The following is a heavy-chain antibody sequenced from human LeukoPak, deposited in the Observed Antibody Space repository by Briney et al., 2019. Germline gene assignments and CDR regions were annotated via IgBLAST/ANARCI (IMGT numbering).Heavy chain of an antibody. D-gene: IGHD6-13*01. V-gene: IGHV3-21*01. CDR1: GFTFSSYS. CDR2: ISSSSSYI. Sequence: GGSLRLSCAASGFTFSSYSMNWVRQAPGKGLEWVSSISSSSSYIYYADSVKGRFTISRDKAKNSLYLQMNSLRAEDTAVYYCARDGIAAAGTFDYWGQGTLVTVSS. CDR3: ARDGIAAAGTFDY. J-gene: IGHJ4*02.